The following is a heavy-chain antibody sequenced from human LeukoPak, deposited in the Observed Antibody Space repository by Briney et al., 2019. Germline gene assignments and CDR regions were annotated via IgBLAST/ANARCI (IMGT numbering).Heavy chain of an antibody. V-gene: IGHV1-24*01. Sequence: ASVTVSCTVSGYTLTELSMHWVRQAPGKGLEWMGGFDPQDGETIYAQKFQGRVTMTEDTSTDTAYMELSSLRSEDTAVYYCATDARSYGSGNNYYNWFDPWGQGTLVTVSS. CDR1: GYTLTELS. CDR3: ATDARSYGSGNNYYNWFDP. CDR2: FDPQDGET. D-gene: IGHD3-10*01. J-gene: IGHJ5*02.